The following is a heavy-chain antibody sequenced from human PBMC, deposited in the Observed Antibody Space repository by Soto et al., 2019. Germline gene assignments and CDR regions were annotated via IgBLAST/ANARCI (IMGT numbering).Heavy chain of an antibody. CDR1: GCSISSYY. J-gene: IGHJ6*03. V-gene: IGHV4-59*01. Sequence: SETLSLTCTVSGCSISSYYWSWIRQPPGKGLEWIGYIYYSGSTNYNPSLKSRVTISVDTSKNQFSLKLSSVTAADTAVYYCARDIVLNDQLDKEFYMDVWGKGTTVTVSS. CDR2: IYYSGST. CDR3: ARDIVLNDQLDKEFYMDV. D-gene: IGHD2-8*01.